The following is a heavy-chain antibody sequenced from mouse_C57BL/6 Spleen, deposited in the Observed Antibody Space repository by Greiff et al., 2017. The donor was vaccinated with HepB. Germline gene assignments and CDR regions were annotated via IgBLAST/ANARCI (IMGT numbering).Heavy chain of an antibody. V-gene: IGHV2-9-1*01. D-gene: IGHD1-1*01. J-gene: IGHJ1*03. CDR1: GFSLTSYA. CDR2: IWTGGGT. CDR3: ARITTVVEPLYWYFDV. Sequence: QVQLKESGPGLVAPSQSLSITCTVSGFSLTSYAISWVRQPPGKGLEWLGVIWTGGGTNYNSALKSRLSISKDNSKSQVFLKMNSLQTDDTARYYCARITTVVEPLYWYFDVWGTGTTVTVSS.